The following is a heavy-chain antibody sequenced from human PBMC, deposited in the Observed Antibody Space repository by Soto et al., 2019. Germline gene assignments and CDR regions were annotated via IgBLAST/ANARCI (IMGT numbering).Heavy chain of an antibody. D-gene: IGHD5-18*01. V-gene: IGHV1-18*01. CDR3: EIKNAVVFFDY. Sequence: ASVKVSCKASGYTFTTYGINWVRQAPGQGLEWMGWISGYNGNTDYAQRLQGRVNMTRDTSTSTAYMELRSLRSDDTAVYYSEIKNAVVFFDYWGHGTLVTVSS. CDR1: GYTFTTYG. CDR2: ISGYNGNT. J-gene: IGHJ4*01.